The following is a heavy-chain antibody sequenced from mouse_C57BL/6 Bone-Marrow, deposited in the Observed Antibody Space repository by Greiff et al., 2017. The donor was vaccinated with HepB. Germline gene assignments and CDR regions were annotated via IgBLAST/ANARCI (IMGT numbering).Heavy chain of an antibody. CDR2: INPYNGGT. V-gene: IGHV1-19*01. CDR1: GYTFTDYY. D-gene: IGHD4-1*01. Sequence: LVEPGASVKMSCKASGYTFTDYYMNWVKQSHGKSLEWIGVINPYNGGTSYNQKFKGKATLTVDKSSSTAYMELNSLTSEDSAVYYCAVTGVYWYFDVWGTGTTVTVSS. CDR3: AVTGVYWYFDV. J-gene: IGHJ1*03.